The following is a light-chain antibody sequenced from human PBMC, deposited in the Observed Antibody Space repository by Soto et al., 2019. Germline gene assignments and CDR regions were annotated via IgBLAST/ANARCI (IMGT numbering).Light chain of an antibody. Sequence: DIQMTQFPSTLSASVGDSVTITCRASQSIGNWLAWYQQKPGKAPKVLMYMASNLGSGVPSRFSGSGSGTEFPLTITSLQPDDFATYYCQHYIRDEWTFGPGTKVEIK. CDR3: QHYIRDEWT. CDR1: QSIGNW. V-gene: IGKV1-5*03. J-gene: IGKJ1*01. CDR2: MAS.